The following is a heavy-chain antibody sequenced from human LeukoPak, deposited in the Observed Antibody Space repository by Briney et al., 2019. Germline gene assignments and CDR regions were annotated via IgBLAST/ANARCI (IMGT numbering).Heavy chain of an antibody. J-gene: IGHJ6*03. CDR2: IRYDGSNK. CDR1: GFTFSSYG. Sequence: GGSLRLSCAASGFTFSSYGMHWVRQAPGKGLEWVAFIRYDGSNKYYADSVKGRFTISRDNSKNTLYLQMNSLRAEDTAVYYCAKEITIFGVVNPMDVWGKGTTVTVSS. CDR3: AKEITIFGVVNPMDV. D-gene: IGHD3-3*01. V-gene: IGHV3-30*02.